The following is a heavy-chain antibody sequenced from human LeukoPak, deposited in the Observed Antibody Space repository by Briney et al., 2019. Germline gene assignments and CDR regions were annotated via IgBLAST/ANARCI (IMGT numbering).Heavy chain of an antibody. D-gene: IGHD1-26*01. CDR2: ISGSGGST. J-gene: IGHJ4*02. V-gene: IGHV3-23*01. CDR3: AKDGARIVGATFDY. Sequence: GGSLRLSCAVSGFTFSNYLMHWVRQAPGGGLVWVSAISGSGGSTYYADSVKGRFTISRDNSKNTLYLQMNSLRAEDTAVYYCAKDGARIVGATFDYWGQGTLVTVSS. CDR1: GFTFSNYL.